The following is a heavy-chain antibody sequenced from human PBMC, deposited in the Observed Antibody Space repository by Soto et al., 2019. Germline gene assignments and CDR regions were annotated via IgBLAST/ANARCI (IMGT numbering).Heavy chain of an antibody. CDR3: ARAGCDGGSCYTLVGLRDGMDV. Sequence: QVQLVESGGGVVQPGRPLRLSCAASGFILSTYAMYWVRQAPGKGLEWVAVISDDGNNKYYADSVKGRFTISRDNSKNTLYLQMNSVRAEDTVVYYCARAGCDGGSCYTLVGLRDGMDVWGQGTTVTVSS. J-gene: IGHJ6*02. D-gene: IGHD2-15*01. V-gene: IGHV3-30-3*01. CDR1: GFILSTYA. CDR2: ISDDGNNK.